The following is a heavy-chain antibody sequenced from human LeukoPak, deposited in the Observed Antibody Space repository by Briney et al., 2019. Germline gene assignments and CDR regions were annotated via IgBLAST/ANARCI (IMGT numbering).Heavy chain of an antibody. CDR2: ISSSGSPI. CDR1: GFTFSSYE. V-gene: IGHV3-48*03. J-gene: IGHJ4*02. CDR3: ARDYYGSGMNGY. D-gene: IGHD3-10*01. Sequence: GGSLRLSCVASGFTFSSYEMNWVRQAPGKGLEWVSYISSSGSPIYYADSVKGRFTISRDNAKNSVYLQMNSLRAEDTAVYYCARDYYGSGMNGYWGQGTLVTVSS.